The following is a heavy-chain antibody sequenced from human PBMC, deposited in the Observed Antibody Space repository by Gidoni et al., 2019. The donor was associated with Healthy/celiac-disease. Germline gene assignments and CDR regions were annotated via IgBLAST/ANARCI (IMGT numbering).Heavy chain of an antibody. CDR1: GFTFSSYG. D-gene: IGHD6-13*01. CDR2: IWYDGSNK. CDR3: ARDPRSSWRYLGYYYYYYMDV. J-gene: IGHJ6*03. Sequence: QVQLVESGGGVVQPGRSLRLSCSASGFTFSSYGIHWVRQAPGKGLEWVAVIWYDGSNKYYADSVKGRFTISRDNSKNTLYLQMNSLRAEDTAVYYCARDPRSSWRYLGYYYYYYMDVWGKGTTVTVSS. V-gene: IGHV3-33*01.